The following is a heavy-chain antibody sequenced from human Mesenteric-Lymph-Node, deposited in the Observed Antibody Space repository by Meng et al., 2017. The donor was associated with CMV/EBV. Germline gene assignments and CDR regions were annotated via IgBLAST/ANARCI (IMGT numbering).Heavy chain of an antibody. D-gene: IGHD3-16*01. CDR2: IYHNGYT. Sequence: LTCTVSGGSVRRDSYHWTWIRQHPGKGLECLGYIYHNGYTNYNPSLKSRVTISVDTSRNQFSLKLTSMTAADTAVYYCARGALGSFDLWGRGTLVTVSS. CDR3: ARGALGSFDL. CDR1: GGSVRRDSYH. V-gene: IGHV4-61*01. J-gene: IGHJ2*01.